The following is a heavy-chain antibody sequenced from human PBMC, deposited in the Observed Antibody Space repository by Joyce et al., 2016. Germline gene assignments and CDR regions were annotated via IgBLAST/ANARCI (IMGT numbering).Heavy chain of an antibody. CDR1: GFSFNGYW. CDR2: IYPGDSRT. V-gene: IGHV5-51*01. CDR3: AKVISHSHFDT. J-gene: IGHJ4*02. D-gene: IGHD2-21*01. Sequence: EVQLVQSGAEVQKPGESLKISCKSSGFSFNGYWIAWVRQMPGKVLEWMVNIYPGDSRTRYSPSFQGHVTISADKSINTAYLHWSSLKASDTAIYYCAKVISHSHFDTWGQGTLVTVSS.